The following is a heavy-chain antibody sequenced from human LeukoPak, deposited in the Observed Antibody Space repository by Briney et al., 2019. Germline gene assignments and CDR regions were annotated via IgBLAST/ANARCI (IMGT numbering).Heavy chain of an antibody. Sequence: GGSLRLSCAASGFTFSSYAMHWVRQAPGKGLEWVAVISYDGGNKYYADSEKGRFTISRDNSKNTLYLQMNSLRAEDTAVYYCARESSGDYFDYWGQGTLVTVSS. CDR1: GFTFSSYA. V-gene: IGHV3-30-3*01. J-gene: IGHJ4*02. CDR3: ARESSGDYFDY. D-gene: IGHD3-10*01. CDR2: ISYDGGNK.